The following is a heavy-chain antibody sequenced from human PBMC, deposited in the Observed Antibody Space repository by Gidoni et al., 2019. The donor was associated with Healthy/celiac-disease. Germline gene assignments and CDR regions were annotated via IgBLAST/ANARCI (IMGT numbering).Heavy chain of an antibody. D-gene: IGHD3-10*01. J-gene: IGHJ6*02. V-gene: IGHV4-34*01. CDR1: GGSFSGYY. Sequence: QVQLQQWGAGLLKPSETLSLTCAVYGGSFSGYYWSWIRQPPGKGLEWIGEINHSGSTNYNPSLKSRVTISVDTSKNQFSLKLSSVTAADTAVYYCARARFGELSYYYYGMDVWGQGTTVTVSS. CDR2: INHSGST. CDR3: ARARFGELSYYYYGMDV.